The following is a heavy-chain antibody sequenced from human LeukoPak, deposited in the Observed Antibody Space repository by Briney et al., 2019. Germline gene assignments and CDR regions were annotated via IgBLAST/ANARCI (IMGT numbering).Heavy chain of an antibody. V-gene: IGHV4-61*05. CDR3: ARSYYDFWSGYYNWFDP. D-gene: IGHD3-3*01. CDR2: IYYSGST. Sequence: PSETLSLTCTVSGGSIGSSPYYWAWIRQPPGKGLEWIGYIYYSGSTNYNPSLKSRVTISVDTSKNQFSLKLSSVTAADTAVYYCARSYYDFWSGYYNWFDPWGQGTLVTVSS. CDR1: GGSIGSSPYY. J-gene: IGHJ5*02.